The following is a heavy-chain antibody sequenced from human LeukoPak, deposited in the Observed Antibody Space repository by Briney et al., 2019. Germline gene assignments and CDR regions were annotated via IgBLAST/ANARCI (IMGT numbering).Heavy chain of an antibody. J-gene: IGHJ4*02. CDR1: GASISSGRNY. V-gene: IGHV4-39*01. CDR3: ARHLSGTTMAHYFDH. CDR2: IYSSGNT. D-gene: IGHD1-1*01. Sequence: SETRSLTCTVSGASISSGRNYWGWIRQSPGKGLEWIASIYSSGNTYYNPSLQSRVSVSVDTSKNQFSVRLSSLTAADTAVYCCARHLSGTTMAHYFDHWGQGTVVTVSS.